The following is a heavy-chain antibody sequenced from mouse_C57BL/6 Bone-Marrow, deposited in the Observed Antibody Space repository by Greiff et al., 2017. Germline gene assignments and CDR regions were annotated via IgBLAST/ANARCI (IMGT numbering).Heavy chain of an antibody. J-gene: IGHJ4*01. Sequence: VQLQQPGTELVKPGASVKLSCKASGYTFTSYWMHWVKQRPGHGLEWIGNINPSNGGTNYNEKFKSKATLTVDKSSSTAYMQLSSLTSEDSAVYYCAKGDLRLRVRNAMDYWGQGTSVTVSS. CDR1: GYTFTSYW. CDR3: AKGDLRLRVRNAMDY. V-gene: IGHV1-53*01. CDR2: INPSNGGT. D-gene: IGHD3-2*02.